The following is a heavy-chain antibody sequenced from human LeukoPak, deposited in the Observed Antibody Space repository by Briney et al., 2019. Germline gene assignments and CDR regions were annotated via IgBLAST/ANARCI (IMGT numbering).Heavy chain of an antibody. CDR2: ISGSSSTI. J-gene: IGHJ5*02. Sequence: GGSLRLSCAASGFTFSDYYVSWIRQAPGKGLEWVSYISGSSSTIYYANSVRGRFTISRDNAKNSVYLQMNSLRAEDTAIYYCARAAGWFDPWGQGTLVTVSS. CDR1: GFTFSDYY. CDR3: ARAAGWFDP. V-gene: IGHV3-11*01.